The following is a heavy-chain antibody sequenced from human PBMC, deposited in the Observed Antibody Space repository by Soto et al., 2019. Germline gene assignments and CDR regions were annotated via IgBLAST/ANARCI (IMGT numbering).Heavy chain of an antibody. Sequence: QVQLQESGPGLVKPSETLSLTCTVSGASISTYYWSWIRQPPGKGLEWIGYIYYIGGTNYNPSLKSRXXIXLXXSKRQISLKLSSVTAADTAVYYCARLCASGSTFDPWGQGTLVAVSS. J-gene: IGHJ5*02. D-gene: IGHD3-10*01. CDR1: GASISTYY. CDR2: IYYIGGT. CDR3: ARLCASGSTFDP. V-gene: IGHV4-59*01.